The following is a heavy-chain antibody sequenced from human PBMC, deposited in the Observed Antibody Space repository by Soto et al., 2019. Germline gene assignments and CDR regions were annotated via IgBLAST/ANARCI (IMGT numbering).Heavy chain of an antibody. J-gene: IGHJ4*02. CDR1: GGTFSSYA. CDR2: IIPIFGTA. Sequence: QVQLVQSGAEVKKPGSSVKVSCKASGGTFSSYAISWVRQAPGQGLEWMGGIIPIFGTANYAQKFQGRVTITAVESTSTAYMELSSLRSEDTAVYYCARHYPRTDEGSGWYLSEYYFDYWGQGTLVTVSS. V-gene: IGHV1-69*01. D-gene: IGHD6-19*01. CDR3: ARHYPRTDEGSGWYLSEYYFDY.